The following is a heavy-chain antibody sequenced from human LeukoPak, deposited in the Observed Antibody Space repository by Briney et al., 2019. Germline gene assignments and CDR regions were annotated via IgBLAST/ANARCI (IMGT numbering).Heavy chain of an antibody. Sequence: GGSLRLSCAASGFTFSTYWMSWVRQAPGKGLEWLANIKQDGSEKYYVDSVKGRFTISRDNAKKSLYLQMNSLRAEDTAVYYCASGFLDDFWSGHFWGQGTLVTVSS. J-gene: IGHJ4*02. D-gene: IGHD3-3*01. V-gene: IGHV3-7*01. CDR3: ASGFLDDFWSGHF. CDR1: GFTFSTYW. CDR2: IKQDGSEK.